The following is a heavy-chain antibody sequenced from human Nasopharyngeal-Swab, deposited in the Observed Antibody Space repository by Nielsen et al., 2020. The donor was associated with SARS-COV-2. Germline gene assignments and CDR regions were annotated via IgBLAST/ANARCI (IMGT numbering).Heavy chain of an antibody. J-gene: IGHJ3*02. CDR2: ISGSATNT. CDR3: AKGRGEYYENAFDM. D-gene: IGHD3-3*01. Sequence: GESLKISCAASGFSWSIYAMSWVRQPPGKGLEWVSTISGSATNTYYADSVKGRFTISRDNSKNTLYLQMNSLRAEDTAVYYCAKGRGEYYENAFDMWGQGTMVTVSS. CDR1: GFSWSIYA. V-gene: IGHV3-23*01.